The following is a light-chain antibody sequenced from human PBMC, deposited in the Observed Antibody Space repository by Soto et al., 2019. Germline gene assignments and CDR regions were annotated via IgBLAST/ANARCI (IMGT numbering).Light chain of an antibody. V-gene: IGLV2-14*01. CDR1: SSYVGGYNY. J-gene: IGLJ2*01. CDR3: SSYTSSSTLYVV. Sequence: QSALTQPASVSGSPGQSITISCTGTSSYVGGYNYVSWYQQHPGKAPKLMIYEVTNRPSGVPNRFSGSKSGNTASLTISGLQAEDEADYYCSSYTSSSTLYVVFGGGTKLTVL. CDR2: EVT.